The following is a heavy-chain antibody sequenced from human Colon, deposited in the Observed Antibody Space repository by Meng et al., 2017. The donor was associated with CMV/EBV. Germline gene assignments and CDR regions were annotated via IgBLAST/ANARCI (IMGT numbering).Heavy chain of an antibody. CDR1: GFRFDHYA. D-gene: IGHD3-10*01. CDR2: ISWNGVT. Sequence: SLRPSCVGSGFRFDHYARHWVRQLPGGGLQWVSGISWNGVTEYMDAVKGRFTISRDNAKNSLYLQMNSLKPEDTALYYCVKDMPVTNWGSGGLDVWGQGTTVTVSS. CDR3: VKDMPVTNWGSGGLDV. V-gene: IGHV3-9*01. J-gene: IGHJ6*02.